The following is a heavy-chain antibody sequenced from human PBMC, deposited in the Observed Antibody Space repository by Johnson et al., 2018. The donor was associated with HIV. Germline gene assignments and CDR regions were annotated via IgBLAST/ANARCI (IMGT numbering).Heavy chain of an antibody. CDR3: ARDWSWRGSLKGGGAFDI. CDR1: GFTFDDYG. J-gene: IGHJ3*02. V-gene: IGHV3-30*03. Sequence: QMQLVESGGGVVRPGGSLRLSCAAAGFTFDDYGMSWVRQAPGKGLEWVAVTSYDGGNKYYADSVKGRFTISRDNSENTLYLQMNSLRAEDTAVFFCARDWSWRGSLKGGGAFDIWGQGTLVTVSA. CDR2: TSYDGGNK. D-gene: IGHD1-26*01.